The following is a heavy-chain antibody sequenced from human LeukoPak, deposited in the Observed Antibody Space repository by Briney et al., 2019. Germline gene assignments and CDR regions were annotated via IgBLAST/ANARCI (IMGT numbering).Heavy chain of an antibody. D-gene: IGHD6-13*01. V-gene: IGHV3-30*04. Sequence: GGSLRLSCAASGFTFSSYAMHWVRQAPGKGLEWVAVKSYDGSNKYYADSVKGRFTISRDNSKNTLYLQMNSLRAEDTAVYYCARPPPPIAAAGTYFDYWGQGTLVTVSS. CDR1: GFTFSSYA. CDR3: ARPPPPIAAAGTYFDY. J-gene: IGHJ4*02. CDR2: KSYDGSNK.